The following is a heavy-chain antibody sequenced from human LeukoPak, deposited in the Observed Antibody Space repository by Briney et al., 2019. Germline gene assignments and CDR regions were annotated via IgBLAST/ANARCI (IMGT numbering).Heavy chain of an antibody. V-gene: IGHV4-4*02. J-gene: IGHJ4*02. D-gene: IGHD6-13*01. Sequence: SETLSLTCTVSGGSISSSNWWSWVRQPPGKGLEWIGEIYHSGSTNYNPSLKSRVTISVDKSKNQFSLKLSSVTAADTAVYYCARDVGAAAGRGFDYWGQGTLVTVSS. CDR1: GGSISSSNW. CDR2: IYHSGST. CDR3: ARDVGAAAGRGFDY.